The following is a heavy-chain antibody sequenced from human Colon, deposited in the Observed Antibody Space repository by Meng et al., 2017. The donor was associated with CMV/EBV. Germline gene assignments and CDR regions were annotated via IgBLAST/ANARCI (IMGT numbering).Heavy chain of an antibody. CDR2: IYSGGST. J-gene: IGHJ4*02. Sequence: GGSLRLSCVFSGFTFDDYAMQWVRQTPGKGLEWVSVIYSGGSTYYADSVKGRFTISRDNSKNTLSLQMNSLRGDDTAVYYCVKVGDYPGGYFDHWGLGTPVTVSS. CDR1: GFTFDDYA. CDR3: VKVGDYPGGYFDH. D-gene: IGHD4-17*01. V-gene: IGHV3-NL1*01.